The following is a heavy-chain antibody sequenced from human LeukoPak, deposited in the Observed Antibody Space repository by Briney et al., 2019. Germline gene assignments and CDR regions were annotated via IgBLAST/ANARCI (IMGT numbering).Heavy chain of an antibody. CDR1: GFTFSSYG. J-gene: IGHJ4*02. D-gene: IGHD4-23*01. V-gene: IGHV3-30*02. Sequence: PGGSLRLSSTAAGFTFSSYGMHWVRQAPGKGLEWVAFIRYDGSNKYYADSVKGRFTISRDNSKNTLYLQMNSLRAEDTAVYYCAKTTVVTSPDGFDYWGQGTLVTVSS. CDR3: AKTTVVTSPDGFDY. CDR2: IRYDGSNK.